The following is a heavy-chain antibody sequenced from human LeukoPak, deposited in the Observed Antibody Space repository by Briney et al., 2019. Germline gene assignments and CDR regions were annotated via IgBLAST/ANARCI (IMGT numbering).Heavy chain of an antibody. J-gene: IGHJ3*02. V-gene: IGHV4-30-2*01. CDR3: ARDSNRNAFDI. CDR1: RYA. CDR2: IYHSGST. Sequence: RYAMSWVRQAPGKGLEWIGYIYHSGSTYYNPSLKSRVTISVDRSKNQFSLKLSSVTAADTAVYYCARDSNRNAFDIWGQGTMVTVSS.